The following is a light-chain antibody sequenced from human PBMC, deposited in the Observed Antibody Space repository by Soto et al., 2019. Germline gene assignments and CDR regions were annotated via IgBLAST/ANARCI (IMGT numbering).Light chain of an antibody. CDR1: QSVSSSY. CDR2: GAS. Sequence: EIVLTQYPGTLSLSPGEIATLSCRSIQSVSSSYLAWYQQKPGQAPRLLIYGASSRATGIPDRFSGSGSGTDFTLTISRLEPEDFEVYYCQQYGSSPWTFGQGTKVDIK. V-gene: IGKV3-20*01. J-gene: IGKJ1*01. CDR3: QQYGSSPWT.